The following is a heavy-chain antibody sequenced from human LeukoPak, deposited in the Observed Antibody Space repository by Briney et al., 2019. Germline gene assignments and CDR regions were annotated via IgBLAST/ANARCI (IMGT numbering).Heavy chain of an antibody. V-gene: IGHV4-31*11. CDR1: DASVDTFSYY. D-gene: IGHD1-26*01. CDR2: IHSSGST. CDR3: ARRGTYWFDY. J-gene: IGHJ4*02. Sequence: PSETLSLTCAVSDASVDTFSYYWSWLRQLPGKGLEWIGYIHSSGSTYFNPSLKGQFTISIDTSKNQFSLGVRSVTAADTAVYYCARRGTYWFDYWGQGILVTVSS.